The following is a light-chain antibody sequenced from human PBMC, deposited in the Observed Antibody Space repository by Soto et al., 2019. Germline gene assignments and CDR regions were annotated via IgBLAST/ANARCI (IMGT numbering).Light chain of an antibody. V-gene: IGKV1-39*01. CDR2: EPS. CDR1: QTIPTY. CDR3: QQGSSTPIT. Sequence: DIQMTKSPSSLSTSLGRRVTPICGASQTIPTYVNWYQQKPGRAPKTVSYEPSSLHSGVPSRCSGSGAGTDFTLTIISLTPEDFETYYCQQGSSTPITFGQGTRLEIK. J-gene: IGKJ5*01.